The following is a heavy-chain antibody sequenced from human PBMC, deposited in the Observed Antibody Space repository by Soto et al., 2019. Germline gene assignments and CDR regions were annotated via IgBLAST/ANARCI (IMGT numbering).Heavy chain of an antibody. CDR2: IYYSGST. CDR1: GDSIRSCNHY. Sequence: SETLSLTCTVSGDSIRSCNHYWSWIRQPPGKGLEWIGYIYYSGSTYYSPSLKSRVTISVDTSKNQFSLKLNSVTAADTAVYYCARVDILTVHGCMDVWGQGTTVTVSS. V-gene: IGHV4-30-4*01. D-gene: IGHD3-9*01. CDR3: ARVDILTVHGCMDV. J-gene: IGHJ6*02.